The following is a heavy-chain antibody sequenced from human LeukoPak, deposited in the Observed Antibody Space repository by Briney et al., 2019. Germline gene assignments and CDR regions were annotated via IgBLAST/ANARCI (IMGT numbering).Heavy chain of an antibody. CDR3: AKDHHTGGFESDY. Sequence: GGSLRLSCAASGFTFSSYSMNWVRQAPGKGLEWVAIIWYDGSYKYYADSVKGRFTISRDNSKNTVYLQVNSLISEDTAVYYCAKDHHTGGFESDYWGQGTLVTVSS. D-gene: IGHD5-18*01. CDR2: IWYDGSYK. CDR1: GFTFSSYS. J-gene: IGHJ4*02. V-gene: IGHV3-33*06.